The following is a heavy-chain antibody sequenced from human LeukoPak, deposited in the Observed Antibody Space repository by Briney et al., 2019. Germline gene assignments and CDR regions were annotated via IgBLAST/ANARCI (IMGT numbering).Heavy chain of an antibody. CDR2: ISSSNSYI. CDR3: ASGSWAYFDY. Sequence: PGRSLRLSCAASGFTFSSYSMNWVRQAPGKGLEWVSSISSSNSYIYYADSVKGRFTISRDNSKNTLYLQMNSLRAEDTAVYYCASGSWAYFDYWGQGTLVTVSS. V-gene: IGHV3-21*04. CDR1: GFTFSSYS. D-gene: IGHD1-26*01. J-gene: IGHJ4*02.